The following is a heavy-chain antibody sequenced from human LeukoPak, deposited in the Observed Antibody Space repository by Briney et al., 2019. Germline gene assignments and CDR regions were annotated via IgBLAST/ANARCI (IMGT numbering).Heavy chain of an antibody. V-gene: IGHV3-11*01. Sequence: GGSLRLSYAASGFTFSDHYMSWFRQGPGKGLEWVSYISSSGKSIYYADSVKGRFSISRDNATNSVYLQMNSLRAEDTAVYYCARESVFDWFGKYFFDCWGQGTLVTVSS. J-gene: IGHJ4*02. CDR1: GFTFSDHY. CDR2: ISSSGKSI. D-gene: IGHD3-9*01. CDR3: ARESVFDWFGKYFFDC.